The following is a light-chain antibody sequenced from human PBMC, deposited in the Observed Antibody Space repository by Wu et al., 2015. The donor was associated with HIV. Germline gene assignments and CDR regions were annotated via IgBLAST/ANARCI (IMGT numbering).Light chain of an antibody. CDR2: DAS. CDR3: QQRSDWPWT. J-gene: IGKJ1*01. CDR1: QSVKNY. Sequence: EIGLTQSPATLSLSPGERATLSCRASQSVKNYLAWFQQKPGQAPRLLIYDASNRATGIPARFSGGGSGTDFTLSISTLEPEDFAVYYCQQRSDWPWTFGQGT. V-gene: IGKV3-11*01.